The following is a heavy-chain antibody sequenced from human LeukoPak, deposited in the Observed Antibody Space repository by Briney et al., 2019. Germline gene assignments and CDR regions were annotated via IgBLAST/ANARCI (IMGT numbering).Heavy chain of an antibody. CDR1: GGSFSGYY. J-gene: IGHJ4*02. V-gene: IGHV4-34*01. CDR2: INHSGST. CDR3: ARGRGEFYYDSSGYYYFDN. Sequence: SETLSLTCAVYGGSFSGYYWSWIRQPPGKGLEWIGEINHSGSTNYNPSLKSRVTISVDTSKNQFSLKLSSVTAADTAVYYCARGRGEFYYDSSGYYYFDNWGQGNLVTVSS. D-gene: IGHD3-22*01.